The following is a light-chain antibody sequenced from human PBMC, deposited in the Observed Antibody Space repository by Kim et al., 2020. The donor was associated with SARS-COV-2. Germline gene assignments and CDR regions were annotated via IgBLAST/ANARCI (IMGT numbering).Light chain of an antibody. J-gene: IGLJ3*02. Sequence: GPSITLSCTGTSSDVGGYNYVSWYQQHPGKAPKLMIYDDSNRPSGVSNRFSGSKSGNTAPLTISGLQAEDEADYYCSSYTSSSTLVFGGGTQLTVL. V-gene: IGLV2-14*03. CDR1: SSDVGGYNY. CDR2: DDS. CDR3: SSYTSSSTLV.